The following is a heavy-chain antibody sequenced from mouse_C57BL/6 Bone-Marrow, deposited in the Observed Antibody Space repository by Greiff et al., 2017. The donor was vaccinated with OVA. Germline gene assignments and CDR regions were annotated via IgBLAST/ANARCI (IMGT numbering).Heavy chain of an antibody. CDR2: INYDGSN. CDR1: GYSITSCDY. V-gene: IGHV3-6*01. Sequence: EVQLMESGPGLVKPSQSLSLTCSVTGYSITSCDYWYWLRPFPGNKLEWMGNINYDGSNYYHPYLKNRISITSDTTKNQLFLKLHAVTTVDTSACYGATDYYGFDFWGKGTTLTVSS. J-gene: IGHJ2*01. D-gene: IGHD1-1*01. CDR3: ATDYYGFDF.